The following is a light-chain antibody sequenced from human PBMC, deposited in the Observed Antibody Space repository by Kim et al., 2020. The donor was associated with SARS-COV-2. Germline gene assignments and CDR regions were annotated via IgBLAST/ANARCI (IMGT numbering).Light chain of an antibody. CDR3: NSRDTNDIVL. Sequence: VALGQTVRITCQGDSLRSYYATWYQQKPGQAPILLIYGKNNQPSGIPDRFSGSSSGNTASLTITGTQAGDEADYYCNSRDTNDIVLFGGGTKLTVL. CDR1: SLRSYY. J-gene: IGLJ2*01. V-gene: IGLV3-19*01. CDR2: GKN.